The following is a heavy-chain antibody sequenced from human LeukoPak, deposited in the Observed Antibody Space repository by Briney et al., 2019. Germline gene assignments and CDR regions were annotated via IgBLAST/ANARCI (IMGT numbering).Heavy chain of an antibody. CDR2: IYYSGST. CDR3: ARESGEVAGTEGSYYFDY. D-gene: IGHD6-19*01. CDR1: GGSISSYY. Sequence: PSETLSLTCTVSGGSISSYYWSWIRQPPGKGLEWIGYIYYSGSTNYNPSLKSRVTISVDTSKNQFSLKLSSVTAADTAVYYCARESGEVAGTEGSYYFDYWGQGTLVTVSS. V-gene: IGHV4-59*01. J-gene: IGHJ4*02.